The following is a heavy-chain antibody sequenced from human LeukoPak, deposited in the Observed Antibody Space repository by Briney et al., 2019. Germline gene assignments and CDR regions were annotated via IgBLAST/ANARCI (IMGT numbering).Heavy chain of an antibody. CDR2: IKGDGGGT. V-gene: IGHV3-23*01. CDR1: GFSFSSYG. D-gene: IGHD4-17*01. CDR3: AKDPNGDYIGAFDF. J-gene: IGHJ3*01. Sequence: PGGSLRLSCSASGFSFSSYGMTWVRQAPGKGLEWVSDIKGDGGGTHYADSVKGRFTISRDNSKNTLYLQMNSLRVEDTAIYYCAKDPNGDYIGAFDFWGQGTMVTVSS.